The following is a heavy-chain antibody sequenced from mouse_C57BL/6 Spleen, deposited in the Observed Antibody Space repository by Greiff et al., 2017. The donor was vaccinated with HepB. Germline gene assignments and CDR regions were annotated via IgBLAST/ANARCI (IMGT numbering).Heavy chain of an antibody. CDR3: ARDYGISYGFAY. D-gene: IGHD1-1*01. J-gene: IGHJ3*01. CDR1: GYTFTDYN. Sequence: EVQLQQSGPELVKPGASVKIPCKASGYTFTDYNMDWVKQSHGKSLEWIGDINPNNGGTIYNQKFKGKATLTVDKSSSTAYMELRSLTSEDTAVYCWARDYGISYGFAYWGQGTLVTVSA. CDR2: INPNNGGT. V-gene: IGHV1-18*01.